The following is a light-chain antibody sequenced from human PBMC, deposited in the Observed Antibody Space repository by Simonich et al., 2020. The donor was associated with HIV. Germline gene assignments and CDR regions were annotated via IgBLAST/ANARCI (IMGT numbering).Light chain of an antibody. Sequence: TQSPATLSVSPGERATHPSRASQSVSSNVAWDKQKPGQAPRLLIYGASSRATGSPDRFSGSGSGTDFTLTISRLEPEDFAVYYCQQYGSSPVTFGGGTKVEIK. CDR2: GAS. CDR1: QSVSSN. J-gene: IGKJ4*01. V-gene: IGKV3-20*01. CDR3: QQYGSSPVT.